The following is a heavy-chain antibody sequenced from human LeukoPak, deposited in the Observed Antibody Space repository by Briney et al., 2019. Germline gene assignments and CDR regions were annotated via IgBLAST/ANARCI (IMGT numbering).Heavy chain of an antibody. J-gene: IGHJ4*02. CDR3: ARGHRDYDILTGYYYNY. CDR2: INHSGST. CDR1: GGSFSGYY. D-gene: IGHD3-9*01. Sequence: PSETLSLTCAVHGGSFSGYYWSWIRQPPGKGLEWIGEINHSGSTNYNPSLKSRVTISGDTSKNQFSLKLSSVTAADTAVYYCARGHRDYDILTGYYYNYWGQGTLVTVSS. V-gene: IGHV4-34*01.